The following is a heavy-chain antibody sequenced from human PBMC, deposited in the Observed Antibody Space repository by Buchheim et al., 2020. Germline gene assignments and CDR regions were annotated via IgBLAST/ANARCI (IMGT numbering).Heavy chain of an antibody. CDR2: TNEDGSIT. V-gene: IGHV3-74*01. CDR1: GFTFSTYW. D-gene: IGHD1-26*01. Sequence: EVQLEESGGGLVQPGGSLRLSCAASGFTFSTYWMHWVRQVPGKGLVWVSRTNEDGSITDYADSVKGRFPISRDNAENTLYLYMNSLRVEDTAMYYCGRDLSGSQDYWGQGTL. J-gene: IGHJ4*02. CDR3: GRDLSGSQDY.